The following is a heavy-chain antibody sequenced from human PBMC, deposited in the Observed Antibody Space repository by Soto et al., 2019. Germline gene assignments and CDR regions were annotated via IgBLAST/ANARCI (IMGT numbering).Heavy chain of an antibody. V-gene: IGHV2-5*02. CDR2: IYWDDDK. CDR3: AHRHCSGGSCLNWFDP. J-gene: IGHJ5*02. Sequence: SGPTLVNPTQTLTLTCTFSGFSLTTSGVGVGWVRQPPGKALEWLALIYWDDDKRYSPSLKSRLTITKDTSKNQVVLTMTNMDPVDTATYYCAHRHCSGGSCLNWFDPWGQGTLVTVSS. CDR1: GFSLTTSGVG. D-gene: IGHD2-15*01.